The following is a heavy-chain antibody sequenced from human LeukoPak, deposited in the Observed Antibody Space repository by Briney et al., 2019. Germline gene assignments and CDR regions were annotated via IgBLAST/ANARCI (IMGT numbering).Heavy chain of an antibody. CDR2: IYYSGST. CDR3: AREIDDYVWGSYRPFDY. J-gene: IGHJ4*02. CDR1: GGSISSYY. D-gene: IGHD3-16*02. V-gene: IGHV4-59*12. Sequence: SETLSLTCTVSGGSISSYYWSWIRQPPGKGLEWIGYIYYSGSTNYNPSLKSRVTISVDTSKNQFSLKLSSVTAADTAVYYCAREIDDYVWGSYRPFDYWGQGTLVTVSS.